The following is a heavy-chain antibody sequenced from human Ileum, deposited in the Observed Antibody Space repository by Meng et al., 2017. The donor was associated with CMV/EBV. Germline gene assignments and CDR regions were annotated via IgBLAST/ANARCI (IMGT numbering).Heavy chain of an antibody. Sequence: GESLKISCAASGFTFSSYAMSWVRQAPGKGLEWVSVIYSGGSSTYYADSVKGRFTISRDNSKNTLYLQMNSLRAEDTAVYYCAKDDLGSFGWFDPWGQGTLVTVS. V-gene: IGHV3-23*03. CDR3: AKDDLGSFGWFDP. CDR2: IYSGGSST. J-gene: IGHJ5*02. D-gene: IGHD3-10*01. CDR1: GFTFSSYA.